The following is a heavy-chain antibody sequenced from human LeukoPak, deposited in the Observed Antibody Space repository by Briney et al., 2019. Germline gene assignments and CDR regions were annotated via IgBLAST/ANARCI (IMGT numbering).Heavy chain of an antibody. CDR2: IYYSGST. V-gene: IGHV4-59*08. J-gene: IGHJ4*02. D-gene: IGHD2-2*01. Sequence: PSETLSLTCTVSGGSISSYYWSWIRQPPGKGLEWIGYIYYSGSTNYNPSLKSRVTISVDTSKNLFSLKLSSVTAADTAVYYCARHEGYCSSTSCYVDYWGQGTLVTVSS. CDR1: GGSISSYY. CDR3: ARHEGYCSSTSCYVDY.